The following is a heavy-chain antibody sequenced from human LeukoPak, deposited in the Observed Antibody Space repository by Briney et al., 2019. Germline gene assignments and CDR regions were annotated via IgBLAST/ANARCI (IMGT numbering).Heavy chain of an antibody. CDR1: GGSISRSFYY. J-gene: IGHJ3*02. V-gene: IGHV4-39*01. CDR3: ARRPPALGAFDI. CDR2: IYYSDSGKM. Sequence: PSETLSLTCTVSGGSISRSFYYWGWIRQSPGKGLEWIGSIYYSDSGKMYYNLSLKSRVTMSADTSKNQFSLRVNSVTAADTAVYYCARRPPALGAFDIWGQGTMVSVSS.